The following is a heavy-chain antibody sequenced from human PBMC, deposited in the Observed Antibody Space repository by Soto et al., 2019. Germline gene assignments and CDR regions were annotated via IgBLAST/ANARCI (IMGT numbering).Heavy chain of an antibody. CDR1: GGTFSSYA. J-gene: IGHJ6*01. D-gene: IGHD2-15*01. CDR2: IIPIFGTA. CDR3: ARDGRYCSGGSCNHYYGMGV. V-gene: IGHV1-69*06. Sequence: SVKVSCKASGGTFSSYAISWVRQAPGQGLEWMGGIIPIFGTANYAQKFQGRVTITADKSTSTAYMELSSLRSEDTAVYYCARDGRYCSGGSCNHYYGMGVWGQGTTVTVSA.